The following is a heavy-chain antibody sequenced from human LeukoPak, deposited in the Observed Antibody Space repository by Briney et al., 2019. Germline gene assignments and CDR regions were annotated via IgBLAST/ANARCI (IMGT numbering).Heavy chain of an antibody. V-gene: IGHV3-7*01. CDR2: IKQDGSEK. CDR3: ARVEASGYDYGAFDY. CDR1: GFTFSSYW. D-gene: IGHD5-12*01. Sequence: GGSLRLSCAASGFTFSSYWMSWVRQAPGKGLEWVANIKQDGSEKYYVDSVKGRFTISRDNAENSLYLQMNSLRAEDTAVYYCARVEASGYDYGAFDYWGQGTLVTVSS. J-gene: IGHJ4*02.